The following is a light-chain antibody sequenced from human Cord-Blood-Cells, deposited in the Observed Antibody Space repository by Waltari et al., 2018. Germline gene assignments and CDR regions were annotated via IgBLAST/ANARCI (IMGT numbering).Light chain of an antibody. CDR2: EGS. V-gene: IGLV2-23*01. CDR3: CSYAGSSTWV. CDR1: SSDVGSYNL. J-gene: IGLJ3*02. Sequence: QSALTQPASVSGSPGQSITISCTGTSSDVGSYNLVSWYQQHPGKAHKRMFFEGSKRPSGVSNRFSGSKSGNTASLTSSGLQAEDEADYYCCSYAGSSTWVFGGGTKLTVL.